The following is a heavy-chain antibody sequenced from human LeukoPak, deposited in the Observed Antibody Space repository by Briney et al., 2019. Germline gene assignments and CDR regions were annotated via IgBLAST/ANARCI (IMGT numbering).Heavy chain of an antibody. V-gene: IGHV4-61*02. CDR1: GGSISSGSYY. Sequence: SQTLSLTCTVSGGSISSGSYYWSWIRQPAGKGLEWIGRIYTSGSTNYNPSLKSRVTISVDTSKNQFSLKLSSVTAADTAVYYCASTAITIFGVTDDYWGQGTLVTVSS. CDR2: IYTSGST. D-gene: IGHD3-3*01. J-gene: IGHJ4*02. CDR3: ASTAITIFGVTDDY.